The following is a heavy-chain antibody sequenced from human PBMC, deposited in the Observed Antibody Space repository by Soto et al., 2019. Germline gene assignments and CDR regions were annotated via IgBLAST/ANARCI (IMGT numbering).Heavy chain of an antibody. J-gene: IGHJ6*02. V-gene: IGHV3-21*04. D-gene: IGHD3-22*01. CDR2: IRGFSPYT. CDR1: GFTFRTYT. CDR3: AREQGYDAHDYYYTPISA. Sequence: EVQLVESGGGLVKPGGSLRLSCVASGFTFRTYTMNWVRQAPGKGLEWVSGIRGFSPYTFYAESVKGRFTISRDNAKNSLYLQMNSLGVDDTAVYYCAREQGYDAHDYYYTPISAWAQGTTVTVSS.